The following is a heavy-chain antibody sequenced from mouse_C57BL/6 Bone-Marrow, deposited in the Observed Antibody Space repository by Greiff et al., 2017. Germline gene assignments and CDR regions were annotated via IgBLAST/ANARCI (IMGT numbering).Heavy chain of an antibody. CDR1: GFNIKNTY. D-gene: IGHD2-2*01. CDR2: IDPANGNT. Sequence: EVQLVESVAELVRPGASVTLSCTASGFNIKNTYMHWVKQRPEQGLEWIGRIDPANGNTKYAPKFQGKATITADTSSNTAYLQLSSLTSEDTAIYYCARSTMVTTNAMDYWGQGTSVTVSS. CDR3: ARSTMVTTNAMDY. V-gene: IGHV14-3*01. J-gene: IGHJ4*01.